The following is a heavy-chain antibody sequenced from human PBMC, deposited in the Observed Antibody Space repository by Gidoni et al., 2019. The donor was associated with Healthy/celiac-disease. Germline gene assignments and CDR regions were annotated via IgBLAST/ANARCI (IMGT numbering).Heavy chain of an antibody. Sequence: QVQLQESVPGLVKPSGTLSLTCTVSGGSISSSNWWSWIRQPPGQGLEWIGEIYHSGRTNSNPSIKSRVTISVDKSKNQFSLKLSSVTAAETAVYYCARGPIKKQLVQFDYWGQGTLVTVSS. CDR1: GGSISSSNW. CDR3: ARGPIKKQLVQFDY. V-gene: IGHV4-4*02. D-gene: IGHD6-13*01. J-gene: IGHJ4*02. CDR2: IYHSGRT.